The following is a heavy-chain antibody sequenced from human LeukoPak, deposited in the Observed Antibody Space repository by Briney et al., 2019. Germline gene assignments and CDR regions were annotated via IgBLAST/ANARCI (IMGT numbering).Heavy chain of an antibody. CDR1: GFTFSSYA. CDR2: ISGSGGST. D-gene: IGHD3-10*01. Sequence: GGSLRLSCAASGFTFSSYAMSWVRQAPGKGLEWVSAISGSGGSTHYADSVKGRFTISRDNSKNTLSLQMNSLRAEDTAVYYCAKDLHSDQPGAWGQGTLVTVSS. CDR3: AKDLHSDQPGA. V-gene: IGHV3-23*01. J-gene: IGHJ5*02.